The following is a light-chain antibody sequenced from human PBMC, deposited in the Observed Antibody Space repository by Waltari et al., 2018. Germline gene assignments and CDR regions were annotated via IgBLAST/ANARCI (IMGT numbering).Light chain of an antibody. J-gene: IGKJ2*01. CDR3: QQYDNLPSYT. CDR1: QDISNY. Sequence: DIQLTPSPSSLSASVGVRVTITCQASQDISNYLNWYQQKPGKAPKLLIYDASNLETGVPSRFSGSGSGTDFTFTISSLQPEDIATYYCQQYDNLPSYTFGQGTKLEIK. CDR2: DAS. V-gene: IGKV1-33*01.